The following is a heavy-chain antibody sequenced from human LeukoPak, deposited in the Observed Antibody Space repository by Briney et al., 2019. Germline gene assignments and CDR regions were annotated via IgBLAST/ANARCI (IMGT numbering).Heavy chain of an antibody. CDR2: INPNSGGT. D-gene: IGHD6-19*01. V-gene: IGHV1-2*02. Sequence: GASVKVSCKASGYTFTGYYMHWVRQAPGQGLEWMGWINPNSGGTSYAQKFQGRVTMTRDMSTSTVYMELSSLRSEDTAVYYCARQAVAGTTTSYYYYYMDVWGKGTTATVSS. J-gene: IGHJ6*03. CDR1: GYTFTGYY. CDR3: ARQAVAGTTTSYYYYYMDV.